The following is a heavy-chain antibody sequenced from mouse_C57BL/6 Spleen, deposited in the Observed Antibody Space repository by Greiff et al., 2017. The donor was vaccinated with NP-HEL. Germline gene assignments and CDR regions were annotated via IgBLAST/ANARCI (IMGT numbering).Heavy chain of an antibody. CDR1: GYTFTSYW. J-gene: IGHJ1*03. Sequence: QVQLKESGAELVKPGASVKMSCKASGYTFTSYWITWVKQRPGQGLEWIGDIYPGSGSTNYNEKFKSKATLTVDTSSSTAYMQLSSLTSEDSAVYYCARGIYYDYDEYFDVWGTGTTVTVSS. D-gene: IGHD2-4*01. CDR3: ARGIYYDYDEYFDV. V-gene: IGHV1-55*01. CDR2: IYPGSGST.